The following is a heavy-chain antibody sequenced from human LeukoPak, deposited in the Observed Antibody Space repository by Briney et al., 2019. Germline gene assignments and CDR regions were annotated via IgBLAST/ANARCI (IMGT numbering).Heavy chain of an antibody. CDR3: ATSVGDTTMVTNYYGLDV. Sequence: ASVKVSCKVSGYTLTELSMHWVRQAPGKGPEWMGNFDPEDGRTIYAQKLQGRITMTEDTSTDTAYMELSSLRSEDTAVYYCATSVGDTTMVTNYYGLDVWGQGTTVTVSS. V-gene: IGHV1-24*01. D-gene: IGHD5-18*01. CDR1: GYTLTELS. CDR2: FDPEDGRT. J-gene: IGHJ6*02.